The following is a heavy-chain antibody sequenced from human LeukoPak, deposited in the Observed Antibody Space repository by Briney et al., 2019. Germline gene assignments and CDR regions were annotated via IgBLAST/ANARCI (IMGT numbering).Heavy chain of an antibody. CDR3: AKRGPFGDYGKFDS. Sequence: YPGGSLRLSCAASGFPFSNYGMSWVRQAPGKGLEWVSAISGSGSRGYYADPVKGRFTISRDNSKNTLYLQMNSLRPEDTAVYYCAKRGPFGDYGKFDSWGQGTLVTVSS. V-gene: IGHV3-23*01. CDR2: ISGSGSRG. J-gene: IGHJ4*02. D-gene: IGHD4-17*01. CDR1: GFPFSNYG.